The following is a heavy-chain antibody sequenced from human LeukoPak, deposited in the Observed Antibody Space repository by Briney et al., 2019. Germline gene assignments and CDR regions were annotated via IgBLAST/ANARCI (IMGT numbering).Heavy chain of an antibody. D-gene: IGHD3-3*01. CDR2: INPNSGGT. J-gene: IGHJ4*02. Sequence: ASVKVSCKASGYTFTSYGISWVRQAPGQGLEWMGWINPNSGGTNYAQRFQGRVTMTRDTSISTAYMELSRLRSDDTAFYYCARDQGDFWSGYRLWGQGTLVTVSS. CDR1: GYTFTSYG. V-gene: IGHV1-2*02. CDR3: ARDQGDFWSGYRL.